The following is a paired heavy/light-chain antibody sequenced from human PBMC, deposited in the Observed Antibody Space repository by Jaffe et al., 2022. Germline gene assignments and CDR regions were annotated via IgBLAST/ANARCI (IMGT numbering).Heavy chain of an antibody. CDR2: IYPGDSDT. D-gene: IGHD3-22*01. J-gene: IGHJ3*02. V-gene: IGHV5-51*03. CDR1: GYSFTSYW. Sequence: EVQLVQSGAEVKKPGESLKISCKGSGYSFTSYWIGWVRQMPGKGLEWMGIIYPGDSDTRYSPSFQGQVTISADKSISTAYLQWSSLKASDTAMYYCVRRGSSGYYYSPLPGTQAGVFDIWGQGTMVTVSS. CDR3: VRRGSSGYYYSPLPGTQAGVFDI.
Light chain of an antibody. J-gene: IGKJ2*01. CDR3: QQYNNWPLTPMYT. CDR2: GAS. CDR1: QSVSSN. V-gene: IGKV3-15*01. Sequence: EIVMTQSPATLSVSPGERATLSCRASQSVSSNLAWYQQKPGQAPRLLIYGASTRATGIPARFSGSGSGTEFTLTISSLQSEDFAVYYCQQYNNWPLTPMYTFGQGTKLEIK.